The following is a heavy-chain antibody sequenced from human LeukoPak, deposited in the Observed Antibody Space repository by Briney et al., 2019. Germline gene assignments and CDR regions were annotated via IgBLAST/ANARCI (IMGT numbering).Heavy chain of an antibody. D-gene: IGHD3-3*01. CDR1: GFTVSSNY. Sequence: GGSLRLSCAASGFTVSSNYMSWVRQAPGKGLEWVSVIYSGGSTYYADSVKGRFTISRGNSKNTLYLQMNSLRAEDTAVYYCARVRYDLLLDYWGQGTLVTVPS. V-gene: IGHV3-53*01. CDR2: IYSGGST. J-gene: IGHJ4*02. CDR3: ARVRYDLLLDY.